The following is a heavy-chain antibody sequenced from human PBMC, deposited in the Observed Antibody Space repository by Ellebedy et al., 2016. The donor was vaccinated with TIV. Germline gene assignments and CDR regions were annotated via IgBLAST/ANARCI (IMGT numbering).Heavy chain of an antibody. Sequence: ASVKVSCKASGYTFTSYYMHWVRQAPGQGLEWMGWINPYSGGTNYVQKFQGWVTMTRGTSISTAYMELSRLRFDDTAVYYCARGGSSGWYFILDYWGQGTLVTVSS. CDR2: INPYSGGT. J-gene: IGHJ4*02. V-gene: IGHV1-2*04. CDR3: ARGGSSGWYFILDY. D-gene: IGHD6-19*01. CDR1: GYTFTSYY.